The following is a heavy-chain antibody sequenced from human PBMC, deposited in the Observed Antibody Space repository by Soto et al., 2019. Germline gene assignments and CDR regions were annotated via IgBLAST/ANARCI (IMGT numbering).Heavy chain of an antibody. J-gene: IGHJ4*02. CDR2: INVDNGDT. D-gene: IGHD3-9*01. V-gene: IGHV1-3*01. CDR3: ARPQSPNSFDKNFEY. CDR1: GYTFTSYA. Sequence: ASVKVSCKASGYTFTSYAMHWVRQAPGQRLEWMGGINVDNGDTKYSEIFQGRVTITWDASASTAYMKLSSLRPEDTAIYYYARPQSPNSFDKNFEYWGRGTRVTSSS.